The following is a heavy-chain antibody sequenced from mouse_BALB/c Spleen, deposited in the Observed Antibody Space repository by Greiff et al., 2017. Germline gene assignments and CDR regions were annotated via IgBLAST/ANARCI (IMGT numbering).Heavy chain of an antibody. CDR1: GFTFSSFG. CDR2: ISSGSSTI. CDR3: ARNGNYVFDY. Sequence: DVKLVESGGGLVQPGGSRKLSCAASGFTFSSFGMHWVRQAPEKGLEWVAYISSGSSTIYYADTVKGRFTISRDNPKNTLFLQMTSLRSEDTAMYYCARNGNYVFDYWGQGTTLTVSS. D-gene: IGHD2-1*01. V-gene: IGHV5-17*02. J-gene: IGHJ2*01.